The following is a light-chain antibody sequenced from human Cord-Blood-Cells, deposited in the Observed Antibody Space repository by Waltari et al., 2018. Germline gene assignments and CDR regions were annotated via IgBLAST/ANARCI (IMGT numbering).Light chain of an antibody. CDR2: EVS. CDR1: SSDVGGYNF. Sequence: QSALTQPASVSGSTGQSVTISCTGTSSDVGGYNFVFWYQQHPGKAPKLMIYEVSNRPSGVSNRFSGSKSGNTASLTISGLQAEDEADYYCSSYTSSSTLVFGGGTKLTVL. CDR3: SSYTSSSTLV. J-gene: IGLJ2*01. V-gene: IGLV2-14*01.